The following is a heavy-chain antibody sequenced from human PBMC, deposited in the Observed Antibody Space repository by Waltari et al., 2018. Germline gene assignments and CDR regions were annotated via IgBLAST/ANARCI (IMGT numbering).Heavy chain of an antibody. V-gene: IGHV1-2*02. D-gene: IGHD1-7*01. J-gene: IGHJ2*01. CDR1: GYSFTGQY. Sequence: QAQLVQSGAEVKKPGASVKVSCKASGYSFTGQYVQWVRQAPGQGLEWMGWINPKSGATSQAQKVQGRVTMTSNTSISTAYMELNRLTSDDTAMYFCARDAITGTTGDWYFDLWGRGTLVTVSS. CDR3: ARDAITGTTGDWYFDL. CDR2: INPKSGAT.